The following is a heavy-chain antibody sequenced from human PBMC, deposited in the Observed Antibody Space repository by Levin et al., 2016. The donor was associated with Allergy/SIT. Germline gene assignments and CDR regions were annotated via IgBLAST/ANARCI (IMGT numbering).Heavy chain of an antibody. V-gene: IGHV3-30*18. CDR2: ISYDGSNK. Sequence: GESLKISCAASGFTFSSYGMHWVRQAPSKGLEWVAVISYDGSNKYYADSVKGRFTISRDNSKNTQYLQMNSLRAEDTAVYYCAKARGYCSGGSCYPYDWGQGTLVTVSS. CDR3: AKARGYCSGGSCYPYD. D-gene: IGHD2-15*01. J-gene: IGHJ4*02. CDR1: GFTFSSYG.